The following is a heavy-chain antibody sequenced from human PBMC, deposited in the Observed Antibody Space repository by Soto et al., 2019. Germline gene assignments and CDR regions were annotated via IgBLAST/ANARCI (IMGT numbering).Heavy chain of an antibody. CDR2: ISIGGRTI. CDR3: ARDVSRSFYVSGINDDAYDL. J-gene: IGHJ3*01. Sequence: GGSLRLSCAASGFTFSSYEMNWVRQAPGKGLEWVAYISIGGRTIYYADSVKGRFTISRDDAKSSLFLQMNSLRAGDSAVYYRARDVSRSFYVSGINDDAYDLWGRGTVVTVSS. CDR1: GFTFSSYE. D-gene: IGHD1-26*01. V-gene: IGHV3-48*03.